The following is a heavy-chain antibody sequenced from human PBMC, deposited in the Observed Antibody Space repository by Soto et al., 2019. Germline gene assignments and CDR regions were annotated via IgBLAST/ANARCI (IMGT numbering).Heavy chain of an antibody. Sequence: EVQLLGSGGGLVQPGGSLRLSCAASGFIFENFAMNWVRQAPGKGLEWVSAIGGSGVRTYYADSVKGRFTITRDNSKNTLYLQMNSLRAEDTAVYYCASRIYANYVSDLHRWGQGTLVTVSS. D-gene: IGHD4-4*01. CDR2: IGGSGVRT. CDR1: GFIFENFA. CDR3: ASRIYANYVSDLHR. J-gene: IGHJ5*02. V-gene: IGHV3-23*01.